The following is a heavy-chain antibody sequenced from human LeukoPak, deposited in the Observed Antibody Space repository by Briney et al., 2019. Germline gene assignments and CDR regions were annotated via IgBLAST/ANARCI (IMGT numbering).Heavy chain of an antibody. CDR2: ISSFGGRT. V-gene: IGHV3-23*01. D-gene: IGHD6-19*01. CDR1: GFNFTSYL. Sequence: GGSLRLSCAASGFNFTSYLMTWVRQAPGKGLEWVSGISSFGGRTYYADSVKGRFTISRDNSKNTLYLQMSSLRADGTAVYYCAGAGVAGQVIDYWGQGTLVTVSS. CDR3: AGAGVAGQVIDY. J-gene: IGHJ4*02.